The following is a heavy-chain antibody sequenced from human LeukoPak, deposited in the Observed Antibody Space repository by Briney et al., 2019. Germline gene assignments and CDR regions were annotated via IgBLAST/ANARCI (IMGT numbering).Heavy chain of an antibody. CDR2: IIPIFGTA. CDR1: GGTFSSYA. Sequence: GSSVKVSCKASGGTFSSYAISWVRQAPGQGLEWMGGIIPIFGTANYAQKFQGRVTITTDESTSTAYMELSSLRSEDTAVYYCARGRAAAGTLYRFDPWGQGTLVTVSS. CDR3: ARGRAAAGTLYRFDP. V-gene: IGHV1-69*05. D-gene: IGHD6-13*01. J-gene: IGHJ5*02.